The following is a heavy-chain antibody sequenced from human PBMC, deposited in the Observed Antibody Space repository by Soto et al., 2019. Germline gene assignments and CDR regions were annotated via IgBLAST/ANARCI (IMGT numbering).Heavy chain of an antibody. CDR2: ISYDGINK. J-gene: IGHJ4*02. V-gene: IGHV3-30-3*01. CDR3: ARDSRAPAIVEAGVPGLDQ. Sequence: QVQLVESGGGVVQPGRSLRLSCAASGFTFSTYAMHWVRQAPGTGLEWVAVISYDGINKYEADSVKGRFTISRDNSKNTLYLQMTSLRAEDTAVYYCARDSRAPAIVEAGVPGLDQWGQGTLVTVSS. D-gene: IGHD6-19*01. CDR1: GFTFSTYA.